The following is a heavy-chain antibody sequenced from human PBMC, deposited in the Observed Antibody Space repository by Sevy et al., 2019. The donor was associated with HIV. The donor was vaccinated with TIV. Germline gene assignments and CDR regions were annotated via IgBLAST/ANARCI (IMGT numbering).Heavy chain of an antibody. CDR1: GFTFSDYG. CDR3: ARDEFGGLIAGSYFAY. D-gene: IGHD3-16*02. V-gene: IGHV3-30-3*01. CDR2: ISNDGSKK. Sequence: GGALRLSCEVSGFTFSDYGMHWVRQAPGKGLEWVAFISNDGSKKYYGDLVEGRFTVSRDNSKDSLHLQMNSLIADDTAVYYCARDEFGGLIAGSYFAYWGQGTLVTVSS. J-gene: IGHJ4*02.